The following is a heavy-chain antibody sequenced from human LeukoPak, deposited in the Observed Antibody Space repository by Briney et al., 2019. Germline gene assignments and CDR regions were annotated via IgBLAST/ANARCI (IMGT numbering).Heavy chain of an antibody. CDR1: AGSISSYY. CDR2: IYYSGSS. D-gene: IGHD6-13*01. V-gene: IGHV4-59*08. CDR3: ARGVGSSWYGD. Sequence: SETLSLTCTVSAGSISSYYWTWIRQPPGKGLEWIGYIYYSGSSYYNPSLKSRLTISVDTSKNQFSLKLSSVTAADTAVYYCARGVGSSWYGDWGQGTLVTVSS. J-gene: IGHJ4*02.